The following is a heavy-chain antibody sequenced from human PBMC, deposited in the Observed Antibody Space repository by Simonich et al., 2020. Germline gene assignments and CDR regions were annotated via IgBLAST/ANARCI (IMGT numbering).Heavy chain of an antibody. J-gene: IGHJ3*02. V-gene: IGHV3-74*01. Sequence: EVQLVESGGGLVQPGGSLRLSCAASGFTFSSYWMHWVRQAPGKGLVWVSRINSDGMSTSYADSVKGRFTISRDNAKNTLYLQMNSLRADDTAVYYCARDYSNYDAFDIWGQGTMVTVSS. CDR3: ARDYSNYDAFDI. D-gene: IGHD4-4*01. CDR2: INSDGMST. CDR1: GFTFSSYW.